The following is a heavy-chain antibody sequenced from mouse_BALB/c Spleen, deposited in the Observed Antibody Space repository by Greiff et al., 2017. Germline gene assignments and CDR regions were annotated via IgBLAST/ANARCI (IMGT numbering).Heavy chain of an antibody. Sequence: DVMLVESGGGLVQPGGSRKLSCAASGFTFSDYGMAWVRQAPGKGPEWVAFISNLAYSIYYADTVTGRFTISRENAKNTRYLEMSSLRSEDTAMYYCARDGNNEGYAMDYWGQGTSVTVSS. CDR2: ISNLAYSI. D-gene: IGHD2-1*01. CDR1: GFTFSDYG. CDR3: ARDGNNEGYAMDY. J-gene: IGHJ4*01. V-gene: IGHV5-15*02.